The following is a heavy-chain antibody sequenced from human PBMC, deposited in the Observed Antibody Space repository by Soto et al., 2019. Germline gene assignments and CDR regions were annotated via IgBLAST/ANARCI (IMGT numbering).Heavy chain of an antibody. V-gene: IGHV3-30*18. CDR3: AKGDEERKVEDAFDI. CDR1: GFTFSSYG. CDR2: ISYDGSNK. J-gene: IGHJ3*02. Sequence: QVQLVESGGGVVQPGRSLRLSCAASGFTFSSYGMHWVRQAPGKGLEWVAVISYDGSNKYYADSVKGRFTISRDNSKNTLYMQMNGLRAEDTAVYYCAKGDEERKVEDAFDIWGQGTMVTVSS. D-gene: IGHD1-1*01.